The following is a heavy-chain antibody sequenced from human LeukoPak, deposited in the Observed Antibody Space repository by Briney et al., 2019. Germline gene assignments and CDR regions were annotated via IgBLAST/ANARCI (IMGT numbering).Heavy chain of an antibody. D-gene: IGHD3-16*02. V-gene: IGHV3-7*01. CDR2: IKQDGSEK. CDR1: GFTFSSYW. Sequence: GGSLRLSWAASGFTFSSYWMSWVRQAPGKGLEWVANIKQDGSEKYYVDSVKGRFTISRDNAKNSLYLQMNSLRAEDTAVYYCARDGDYVWGSYRYRGAYFDYWGQGTLVTVSS. CDR3: ARDGDYVWGSYRYRGAYFDY. J-gene: IGHJ4*02.